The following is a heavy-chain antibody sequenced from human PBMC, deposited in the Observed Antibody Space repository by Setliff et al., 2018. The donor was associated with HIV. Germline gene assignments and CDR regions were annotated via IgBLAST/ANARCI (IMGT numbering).Heavy chain of an antibody. Sequence: SETLSLTCSVSGGSISSYYWSWIRQPAGKGLEWIGRIYARGGTNYNPSLESRVTMSVDTSKKQFSLKLNSVTAADTAVYYCARHVRYSGSGSYSFDYWGQGTLVTVSS. CDR1: GGSISSYY. V-gene: IGHV4-4*07. D-gene: IGHD3-10*01. J-gene: IGHJ4*02. CDR2: IYARGGT. CDR3: ARHVRYSGSGSYSFDY.